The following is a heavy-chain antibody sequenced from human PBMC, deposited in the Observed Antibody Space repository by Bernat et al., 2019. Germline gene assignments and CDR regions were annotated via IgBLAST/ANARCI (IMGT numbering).Heavy chain of an antibody. CDR1: GFTFSSYA. CDR2: ISGSGGST. Sequence: EVQLLESGGGLVQPGGSLRLSCAVSGFTFSSYAMSWVRQAPGKGLEWVSAISGSGGSTYYADSVKGRFTISRDNSKNTLYLQMNSLRAEDTAVYYCAKDPHSYYDFWSGYGPNWFDPWGQGTLVTVSS. CDR3: AKDPHSYYDFWSGYGPNWFDP. J-gene: IGHJ5*02. V-gene: IGHV3-23*01. D-gene: IGHD3-3*01.